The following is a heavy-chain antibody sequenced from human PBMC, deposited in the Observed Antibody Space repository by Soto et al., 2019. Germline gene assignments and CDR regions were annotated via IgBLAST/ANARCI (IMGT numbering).Heavy chain of an antibody. J-gene: IGHJ6*02. V-gene: IGHV3-23*01. CDR2: ISGTGANI. CDR3: AKFDSSQSFYALHV. CDR1: GFSLTDYA. Sequence: DVELLESGGGLVEPGGSLRLSCGASGFSLTDYAMSWVRQAPGEGLTWVSLISGTGANIYYTASVKGRFTISRDTAKNTLYLQMDSLRAEDSATYYCAKFDSSQSFYALHVWGQGTTVTVSS. D-gene: IGHD6-19*01.